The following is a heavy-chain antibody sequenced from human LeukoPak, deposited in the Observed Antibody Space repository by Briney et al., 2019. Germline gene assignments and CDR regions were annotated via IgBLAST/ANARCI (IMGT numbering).Heavy chain of an antibody. CDR2: IIPIFGTA. CDR1: RGTFSSYA. J-gene: IGHJ5*02. D-gene: IGHD3-10*01. CDR3: ARDLTMVRGARYRPYNWFGP. V-gene: IGHV1-69*13. Sequence: SVKVSCKASRGTFSSYAISWVRQAPGQGLEWMGGIIPIFGTANSAQKFQGRVTISADESTSTVYMELSSLRSEDTAVYYCARDLTMVRGARYRPYNWFGPWGQGTLVTVSS.